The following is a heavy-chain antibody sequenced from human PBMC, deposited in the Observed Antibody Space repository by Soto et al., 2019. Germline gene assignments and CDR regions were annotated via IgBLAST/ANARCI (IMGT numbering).Heavy chain of an antibody. D-gene: IGHD6-19*01. CDR3: ATGIAVAGPTFEFDY. V-gene: IGHV3-21*01. Sequence: GGSLRLSCVTSGFTFSSYNMNWVRQAPGKGLEWVSSVSSTSSYIFYADSVKGRFTISRDNAKNSLYLQMNSLRAEDTAVYYCATGIAVAGPTFEFDYWGQGTLVTVSS. CDR1: GFTFSSYN. CDR2: VSSTSSYI. J-gene: IGHJ4*02.